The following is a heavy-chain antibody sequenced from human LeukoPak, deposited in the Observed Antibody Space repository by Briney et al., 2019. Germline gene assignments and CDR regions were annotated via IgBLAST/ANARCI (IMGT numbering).Heavy chain of an antibody. D-gene: IGHD1-26*01. CDR3: LFGLYSGTYHILDY. Sequence: PGGSLRLSCAASGFTFSSYGMHWVRQAPGKRLEWVAVIWYDGSNKYYADSVQGRFSISRDNSKNTLYLQMNSLRTEDTAVYYCLFGLYSGTYHILDYWGQGTLVTVSS. CDR2: IWYDGSNK. J-gene: IGHJ4*02. CDR1: GFTFSSYG. V-gene: IGHV3-30*02.